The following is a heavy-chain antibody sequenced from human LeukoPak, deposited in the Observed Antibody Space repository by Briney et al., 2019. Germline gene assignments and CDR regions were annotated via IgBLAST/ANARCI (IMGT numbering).Heavy chain of an antibody. D-gene: IGHD3-10*01. CDR1: GFTFSSYS. CDR2: ISSSSSYI. J-gene: IGHJ3*02. Sequence: GGSLRLSCAASGFTFSSYSMNWVRQAPGKGLEWVSSISSSSSYIYYADSVKGRFTISRDNAKNSLYLQMNSLRAEDTAVYYCARDEAGAQDAFDIWGQGTMVTVSS. CDR3: ARDEAGAQDAFDI. V-gene: IGHV3-21*01.